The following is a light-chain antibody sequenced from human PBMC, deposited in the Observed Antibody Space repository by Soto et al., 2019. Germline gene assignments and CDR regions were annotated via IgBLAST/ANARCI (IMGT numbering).Light chain of an antibody. Sequence: EIVLTQSPGTLSLSPGDRATLSFRASQSVSSIYLAWYQQKPGQAPRLLIYRASSRATGIPDRFNGSGSGTDFPLTISRLEPEDYAVYYCQQYGSTPPYTLGQGTKQEIK. J-gene: IGKJ2*01. CDR3: QQYGSTPPYT. CDR1: QSVSSIY. V-gene: IGKV3-20*01. CDR2: RAS.